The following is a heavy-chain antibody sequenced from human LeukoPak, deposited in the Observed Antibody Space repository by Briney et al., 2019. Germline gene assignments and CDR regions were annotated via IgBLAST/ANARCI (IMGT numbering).Heavy chain of an antibody. D-gene: IGHD4-17*01. CDR2: ISYDGSNK. Sequence: GRSLRLPCAASGFTFSSYAMHWVRQAPGKGLEWVAVISYDGSNKYYADSVKGRFTISRDNSKNTLYLQMNSLRAEDTAVYYCARDFYGDYVDYWGQGTLVTVSS. CDR1: GFTFSSYA. V-gene: IGHV3-30-3*01. J-gene: IGHJ4*02. CDR3: ARDFYGDYVDY.